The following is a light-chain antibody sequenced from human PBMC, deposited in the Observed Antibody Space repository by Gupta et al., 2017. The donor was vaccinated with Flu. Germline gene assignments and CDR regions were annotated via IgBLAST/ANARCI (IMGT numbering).Light chain of an antibody. Sequence: ETVLTQSPATLSLSPGERATLSCRASQSVNSYLAWYQQKPGQAPRLLIYDTSNRATGIPARFSGSGSETDFTLTISSLEPEDFAVYYCGQRDNCPWTFGQGTKVEIK. CDR1: QSVNSY. J-gene: IGKJ1*01. CDR3: GQRDNCPWT. CDR2: DTS. V-gene: IGKV3-11*01.